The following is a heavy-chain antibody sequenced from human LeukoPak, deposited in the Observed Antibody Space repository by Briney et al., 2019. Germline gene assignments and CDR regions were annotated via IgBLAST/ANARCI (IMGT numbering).Heavy chain of an antibody. D-gene: IGHD6-13*01. J-gene: IGHJ4*02. V-gene: IGHV4-59*01. CDR3: ARDTSSSWYGFDY. CDR1: GGSISSYY. Sequence: SETLSLTCTVSGGSISSYYWSWIRQPPGKGLEWIGYIYYSGSTNYNPSLKSQVTISVDTSKNQFSLKLSSVTAADTAVYYCARDTSSSWYGFDYWGQGTLVTVSS. CDR2: IYYSGST.